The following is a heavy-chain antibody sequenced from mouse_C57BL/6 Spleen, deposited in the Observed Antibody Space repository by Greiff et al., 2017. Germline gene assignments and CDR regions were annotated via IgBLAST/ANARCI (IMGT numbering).Heavy chain of an antibody. J-gene: IGHJ1*03. Sequence: EVKLKESGGGLVKPGGSLKLSCAASGFTFSDYGMHWVRQAPEKGLEWVAYISSGSSTIYYADTVKGRFTISRDNAKNTLFLQMTSLRSEDTAMYYCANPLLWVFRGYFDVWGTGTTVTVSS. CDR2: ISSGSSTI. CDR1: GFTFSDYG. D-gene: IGHD2-1*01. V-gene: IGHV5-17*01. CDR3: ANPLLWVFRGYFDV.